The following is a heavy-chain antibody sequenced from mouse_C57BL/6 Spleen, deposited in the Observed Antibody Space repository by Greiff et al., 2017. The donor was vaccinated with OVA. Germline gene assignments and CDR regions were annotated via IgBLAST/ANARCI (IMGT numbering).Heavy chain of an antibody. Sequence: VQVVESGAELVKPGASVKISCKASGYAFSSYWMNWVKQRPGKGLEWIGQIYPGDGDTNYNGKFKGKATLTADKSSSTAYMQLSSLTSEDSAVYFCARYGSTQYYYARDYWGQGTSVTVSS. CDR2: IYPGDGDT. J-gene: IGHJ4*01. V-gene: IGHV1-80*01. CDR1: GYAFSSYW. D-gene: IGHD1-1*01. CDR3: ARYGSTQYYYARDY.